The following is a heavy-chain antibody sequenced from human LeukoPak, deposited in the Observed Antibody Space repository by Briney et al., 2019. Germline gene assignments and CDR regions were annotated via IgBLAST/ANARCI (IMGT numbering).Heavy chain of an antibody. D-gene: IGHD4-4*01. CDR3: AREINYRVTEYDY. V-gene: IGHV4-34*01. CDR1: GGSFSGYY. Sequence: KPSETLSLTCAVYGGSFSGYYWSWIRQPPGKGLEWIGEINHSGSTNYNPSLKSRVTISVDTSKNQFSLKLSSVTAADTAVYYCAREINYRVTEYDYWGQGTLVTVSS. CDR2: INHSGST. J-gene: IGHJ4*02.